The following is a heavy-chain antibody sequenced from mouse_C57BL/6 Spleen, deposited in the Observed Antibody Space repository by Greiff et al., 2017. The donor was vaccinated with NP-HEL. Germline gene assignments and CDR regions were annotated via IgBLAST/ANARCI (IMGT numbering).Heavy chain of an antibody. V-gene: IGHV1-59*01. CDR3: ARSDGYYVGGFDY. J-gene: IGHJ2*01. CDR1: GYTFTSYW. D-gene: IGHD2-3*01. Sequence: VQLQQPGAELVRPGTSVKLSCKASGYTFTSYWMHWVKQRPGQGLEWIGVIDPSDSYTNYNQKFKGKATLTVDTSSSTAYMQLSSLTSEDSAVYYCARSDGYYVGGFDYWGQGTTLTVSS. CDR2: IDPSDSYT.